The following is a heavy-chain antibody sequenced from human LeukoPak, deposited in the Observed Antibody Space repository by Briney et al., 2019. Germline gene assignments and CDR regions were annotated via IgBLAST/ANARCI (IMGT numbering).Heavy chain of an antibody. CDR1: GFTFSRYS. J-gene: IGHJ4*02. Sequence: GGSLRLSCGASGFTFSRYSMNWVRQAPGKGLEGVSSISSSSSYIYYADSVKGRFTISRDNAKNSLYMQMNSLRAEDTAVYYCARVGRDYGGNSGRGYWGQGTLVTVSS. CDR3: ARVGRDYGGNSGRGY. CDR2: ISSSSSYI. V-gene: IGHV3-21*01. D-gene: IGHD4-23*01.